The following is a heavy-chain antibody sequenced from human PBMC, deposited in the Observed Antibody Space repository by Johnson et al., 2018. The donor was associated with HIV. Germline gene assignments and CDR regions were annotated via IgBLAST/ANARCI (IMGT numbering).Heavy chain of an antibody. D-gene: IGHD6-13*01. V-gene: IGHV3-30*14. J-gene: IGHJ3*02. CDR1: GFTFSSYA. Sequence: QVQLVESGGGLVQPGGSLRLSCAASGFTFSSYAMHWVRQAPGKGLEWVAVISYDGSNKYYADSVKGRFTISRDNSKNTLYLQMNSLRAEDTAVYYCALAAIAAAGDAFDIWGQGTMVTVSS. CDR3: ALAAIAAAGDAFDI. CDR2: ISYDGSNK.